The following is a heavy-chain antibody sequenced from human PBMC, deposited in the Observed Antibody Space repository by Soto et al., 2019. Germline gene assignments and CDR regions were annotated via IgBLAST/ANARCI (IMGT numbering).Heavy chain of an antibody. CDR3: ARGGHVVVVTAALDY. CDR1: GDTFTDYY. V-gene: IGHV1-46*01. J-gene: IGHJ4*02. D-gene: IGHD2-21*02. Sequence: QVQLMQSGAEVKKPGASVKVSCKASGDTFTDYYIHWVRQAPGQGLEWMGTVNPSGGHTTYAQHFLGRVTRTRDTSTSTLYMELTSLTSDDTAGYYCARGGHVVVVTAALDYWGQGTLVTVSS. CDR2: VNPSGGHT.